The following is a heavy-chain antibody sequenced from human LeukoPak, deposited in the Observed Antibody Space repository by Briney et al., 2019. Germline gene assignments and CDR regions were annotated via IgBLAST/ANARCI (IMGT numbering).Heavy chain of an antibody. CDR2: IYSSGST. D-gene: IGHD6-19*01. CDR1: GGSFSGYY. CDR3: ARDHGGWYGYFQH. Sequence: SETLSLTCAVYGGSFSGYYWSWIRQPPGKGLEWIGRIYSSGSTNYNPSLKSRVTMSVDTSKNQFSLKLSSVTAADTAVYYCARDHGGWYGYFQHWGQGTLVTVSS. J-gene: IGHJ1*01. V-gene: IGHV4-4*07.